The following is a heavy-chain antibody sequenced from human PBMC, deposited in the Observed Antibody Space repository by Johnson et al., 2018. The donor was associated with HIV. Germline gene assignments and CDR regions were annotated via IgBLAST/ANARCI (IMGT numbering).Heavy chain of an antibody. CDR2: TNSDGSST. D-gene: IGHD1-7*01. Sequence: MQLVESGGGLVQPGGSLRLSCSASGFSVSSNYMTWVRQAPGKGLVWVSRTNSDGSSTTYADSVKGRFTISRDKAKDTLHLQMKSLRSEDTGYYFCGREDWNYPIWGQGAKVTVSS. CDR1: GFSVSSNY. CDR3: GREDWNYPI. V-gene: IGHV3-74*01. J-gene: IGHJ3*02.